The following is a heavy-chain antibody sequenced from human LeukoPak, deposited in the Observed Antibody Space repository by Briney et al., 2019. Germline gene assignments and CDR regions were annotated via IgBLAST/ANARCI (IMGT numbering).Heavy chain of an antibody. CDR2: ISGYNGNT. J-gene: IGHJ5*02. CDR1: GYTFTSYR. Sequence: ASVKVSCKASGYTFTSYRTSWVRQAPGQGLEWMGWISGYNGNTNYAQNLQGRVTMTTDTSTRTAYMELRSLRSDDTAVYFWARDYGSTIFGPTNCFDPWGQGTLVTVSS. D-gene: IGHD3-3*01. V-gene: IGHV1-18*01. CDR3: ARDYGSTIFGPTNCFDP.